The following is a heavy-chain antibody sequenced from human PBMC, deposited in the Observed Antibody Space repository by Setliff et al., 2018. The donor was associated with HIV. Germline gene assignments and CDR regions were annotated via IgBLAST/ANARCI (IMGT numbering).Heavy chain of an antibody. CDR3: ARSKTFYDFWGGYYTHGAFKI. CDR1: GGSFTSRSYY. CDR2: IFYSGIT. Sequence: LSLTCTVSGGSFTSRSYYWGWIRQPPGKGLEWIGSIFYSGITYYNPSLKSRVTISVDTPKNQFSLNLTSVTAADTAVYYCARSKTFYDFWGGYYTHGAFKIWGLGTMVTVSS. J-gene: IGHJ3*02. V-gene: IGHV4-39*01. D-gene: IGHD3-3*01.